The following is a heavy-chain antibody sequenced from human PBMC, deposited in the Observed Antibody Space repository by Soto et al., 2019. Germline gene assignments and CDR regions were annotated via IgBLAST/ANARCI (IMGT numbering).Heavy chain of an antibody. CDR1: GYSFTSYW. D-gene: IGHD4-17*01. V-gene: IGHV5-51*01. CDR3: AILPTEHTVRRYYYYGMDV. Sequence: GESLKIPRKGSGYSFTSYWIGWVRQMPGKGPVWMGIIYPGDSDTRYSPSFQGQVTISADKSISTAYLQWSSLKASDTAMYYCAILPTEHTVRRYYYYGMDVWGQGTTVTSP. CDR2: IYPGDSDT. J-gene: IGHJ6*02.